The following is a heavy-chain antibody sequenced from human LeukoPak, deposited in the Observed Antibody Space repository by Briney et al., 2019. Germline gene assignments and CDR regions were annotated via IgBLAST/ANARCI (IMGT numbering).Heavy chain of an antibody. CDR1: GYTFTSYY. Sequence: ASVKVSCKASGYTFTSYYMHWVRQAPGQGLEWMGIINPSGGSTSYAQKFQGRVTMTRDTSTSTVYMELSSLRSEDTAVYYCARAADAGWLQLRPDAFDIWGQGTMVTVSS. D-gene: IGHD5-24*01. CDR2: INPSGGST. V-gene: IGHV1-46*01. J-gene: IGHJ3*02. CDR3: ARAADAGWLQLRPDAFDI.